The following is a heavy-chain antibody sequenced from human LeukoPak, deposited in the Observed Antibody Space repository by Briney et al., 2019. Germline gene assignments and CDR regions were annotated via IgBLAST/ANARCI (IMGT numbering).Heavy chain of an antibody. CDR1: GFTFSSYS. V-gene: IGHV3-21*01. Sequence: GGSLRLSCAASGFTFSSYSMNWVRQAPGKGLEWVSSISSSSSYIYYAGSVKGRFTISRDNAKNSLYLQMNSLRAEDTAVYYCARDQVGYNWNYGMDVWGQGTTVTVSS. CDR3: ARDQVGYNWNYGMDV. D-gene: IGHD5-24*01. CDR2: ISSSSSYI. J-gene: IGHJ6*02.